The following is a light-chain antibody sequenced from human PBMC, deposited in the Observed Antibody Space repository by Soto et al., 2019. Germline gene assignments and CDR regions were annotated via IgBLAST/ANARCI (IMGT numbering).Light chain of an antibody. Sequence: DIRLTQSPSSLSASVGDRVTIACRASQTISGYLNWYQQKPGKAPKLLIYAASSLQSGVPSRFSGSGSGTDFTLTISTLQPEDFATYYCQQSYSSPRTFGQGTNLEIK. J-gene: IGKJ2*01. CDR3: QQSYSSPRT. CDR2: AAS. CDR1: QTISGY. V-gene: IGKV1-39*01.